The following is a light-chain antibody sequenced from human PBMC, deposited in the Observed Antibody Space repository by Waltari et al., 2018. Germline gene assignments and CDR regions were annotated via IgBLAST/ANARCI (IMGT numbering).Light chain of an antibody. CDR2: SNN. CDR1: RSNIGSNT. J-gene: IGLJ2*01. Sequence: QSVLTPPPSAYGTPGQRVTISCSGSRSNIGSNTVNWYQQLPGTAPKLLVYSNNHRPSVVPDRFSGSKSGTSASLAISGLQSEDEADYYCSAWDDILNGHVVFGGGTKLTVL. CDR3: SAWDDILNGHVV. V-gene: IGLV1-44*01.